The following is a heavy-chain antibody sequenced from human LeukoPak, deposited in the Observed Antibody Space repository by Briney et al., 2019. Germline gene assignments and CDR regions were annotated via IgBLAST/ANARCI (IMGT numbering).Heavy chain of an antibody. D-gene: IGHD3-9*01. Sequence: PGGSLRLSCAASGFTFSSYGMHWVRQAPAKGLEWVAVISYDGSNKYYADSVKGRFTISRDNSKNTLYLQMNSLRAEDTAVYYCAKDVPLSDYWGQGTLVTVSS. CDR2: ISYDGSNK. CDR1: GFTFSSYG. J-gene: IGHJ4*02. V-gene: IGHV3-30*18. CDR3: AKDVPLSDY.